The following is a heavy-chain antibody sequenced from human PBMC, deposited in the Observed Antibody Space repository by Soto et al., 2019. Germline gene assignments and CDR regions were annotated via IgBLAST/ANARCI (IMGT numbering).Heavy chain of an antibody. V-gene: IGHV1-69*05. J-gene: IGHJ4*02. D-gene: IGHD3-10*01. CDR3: ARGKRSYLSYVEY. Sequence: SVKGSCKASGGTFSTYGMNWLRLAPGQGLEWMGGIIPKFGTTNYAQKFQGRVTMTTDTATSTVHMELRTLRSDDTAVYYCARGKRSYLSYVEYWGQGTPVTVSS. CDR1: GGTFSTYG. CDR2: IIPKFGTT.